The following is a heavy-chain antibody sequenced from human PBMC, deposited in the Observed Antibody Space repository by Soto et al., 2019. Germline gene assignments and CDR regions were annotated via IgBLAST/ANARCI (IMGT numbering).Heavy chain of an antibody. CDR1: GFTFSSYA. CDR2: ISGSGGST. D-gene: IGHD2-2*02. J-gene: IGHJ3*02. V-gene: IGHV3-23*01. Sequence: PGGSLRLSCAASGFTFSSYAMSWVRQAPGKGLEWVSAISGSGGSTYYADSVKGRFTISRDNSKNTLYLQMNSLRAEDTAVYYCAKVRSQLVYKSNFDTWGQGKMVTVSS. CDR3: AKVRSQLVYKSNFDT.